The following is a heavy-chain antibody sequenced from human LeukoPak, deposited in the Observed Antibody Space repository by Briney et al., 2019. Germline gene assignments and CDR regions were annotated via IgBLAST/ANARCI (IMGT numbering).Heavy chain of an antibody. J-gene: IGHJ4*02. V-gene: IGHV3-66*02. CDR3: ARDQSPAHFDY. CDR2: IYSGGST. Sequence: GSLRLSRAASGFTVSSNYMSWVRQAPGKGLEWVSVIYSGGSTYYADSVKGRFTISRDNSKNTLYLQMNSLRAEDTAVYYCARDQSPAHFDYWGQGTLVTVSS. CDR1: GFTVSSNY.